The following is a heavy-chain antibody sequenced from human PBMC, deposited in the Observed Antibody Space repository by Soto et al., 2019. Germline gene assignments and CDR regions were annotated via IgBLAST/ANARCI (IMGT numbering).Heavy chain of an antibody. Sequence: QVQLVQSGAEVKKPGASVKVSCKASGYTFTNFGISWVRQAPGQGLEWMGWISAYNGNTNYAQKFQGRVTMTTHTATSTAYMGLRSLRSDDAAVYCCARGGTPIDYLGQGTLVTVS. CDR2: ISAYNGNT. J-gene: IGHJ4*02. V-gene: IGHV1-18*01. CDR3: ARGGTPIDY. CDR1: GYTFTNFG. D-gene: IGHD3-16*01.